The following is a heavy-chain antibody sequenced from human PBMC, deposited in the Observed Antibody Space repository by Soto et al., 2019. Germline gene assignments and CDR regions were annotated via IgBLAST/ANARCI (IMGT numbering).Heavy chain of an antibody. Sequence: PGESLKISCKGSGYSFTSYWIGWVRQMPGKGLEWMGIIYPGDSDTRYSPSFQGQVTISADKSISTAYLQWSSLKASDTAMYYCARLPPSDAMVRGVISTFDYWGQGTLVTVSS. CDR2: IYPGDSDT. J-gene: IGHJ4*02. CDR1: GYSFTSYW. D-gene: IGHD3-10*01. CDR3: ARLPPSDAMVRGVISTFDY. V-gene: IGHV5-51*01.